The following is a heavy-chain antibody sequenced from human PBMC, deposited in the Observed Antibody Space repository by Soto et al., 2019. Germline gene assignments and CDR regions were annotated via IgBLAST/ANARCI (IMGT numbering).Heavy chain of an antibody. CDR2: IIPIFGTA. CDR3: ARDNGWLIDSSCSHPYYYYYYGMDV. CDR1: GGTFSSYA. Sequence: SVKVSCKASGGTFSSYAMSWVRQAPGQGLEWMGGIIPIFGTANYAQKFQGRVTITADESTSTAYMELSSLRSEDTAVYYCARDNGWLIDSSCSHPYYYYYYGMDVWGQGTTVTVSS. V-gene: IGHV1-69*13. D-gene: IGHD3-22*01. J-gene: IGHJ6*02.